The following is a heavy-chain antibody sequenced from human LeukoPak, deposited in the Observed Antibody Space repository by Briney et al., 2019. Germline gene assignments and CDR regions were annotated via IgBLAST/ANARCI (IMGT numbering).Heavy chain of an antibody. CDR2: IWYDGSHL. J-gene: IGHJ4*02. CDR1: GFTFSSYA. V-gene: IGHV3-33*01. D-gene: IGHD4-17*01. CDR3: ARPSDGHYAQGGYFDY. Sequence: PGGSLRLSCAASGFTFSSYAMHWVRQAPGRGLEWVSVIWYDGSHLYYADSVEGRFTISRDNSKNTLYLQMNSLRAEDTAVYYCARPSDGHYAQGGYFDYWGQGALVTVSS.